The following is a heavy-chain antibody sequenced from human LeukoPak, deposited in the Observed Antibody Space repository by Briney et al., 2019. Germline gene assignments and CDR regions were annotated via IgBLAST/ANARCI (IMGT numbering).Heavy chain of an antibody. CDR1: GYTFTSYG. CDR2: IIPIFGTA. V-gene: IGHV1-69*05. CDR3: ARSRCSSTSCYYYYYMDV. Sequence: SVKVSCKASGYTFTSYGISWVRQAPGQGLEWMGGIIPIFGTANYAQKFQGRVTITTDESTSTAYMELSSLRSEDTAVYYCARSRCSSTSCYYYYYMDVWGKGTTVTVSS. D-gene: IGHD2-2*01. J-gene: IGHJ6*03.